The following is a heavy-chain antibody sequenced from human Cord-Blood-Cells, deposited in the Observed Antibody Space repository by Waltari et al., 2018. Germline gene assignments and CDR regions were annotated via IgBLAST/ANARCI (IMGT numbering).Heavy chain of an antibody. CDR3: ARHFGRNIVVVPAAIDY. CDR2: IYYSGST. J-gene: IGHJ4*02. CDR1: GGSISSSSYY. Sequence: QLQLQESGPGLVKPSETLSLTCTVSGGSISSSSYYWGWIRQPPGKGLEWIGSIYYSGSTYHTPSLRRRVTISVDTSKNQFSLKLSSVTAADTAVYYCARHFGRNIVVVPAAIDYWGQGTLVTVSS. V-gene: IGHV4-39*01. D-gene: IGHD2-2*01.